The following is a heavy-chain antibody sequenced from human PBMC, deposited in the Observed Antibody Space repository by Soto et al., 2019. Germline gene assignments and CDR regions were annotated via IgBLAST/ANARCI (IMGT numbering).Heavy chain of an antibody. V-gene: IGHV4-59*08. CDR3: ARFFYGSGSLEPYYYYYMDV. CDR1: GGSISSYY. Sequence: SETLSLTCPVSGGSISSYYWSWIRQPPGKGLEWIGYIYYSGSTNYNPSLKSRVTIAVDTSKNQFSLKLSSVTAADTAVYYCARFFYGSGSLEPYYYYYMDVWGKGTTVTVSS. CDR2: IYYSGST. D-gene: IGHD3-10*01. J-gene: IGHJ6*03.